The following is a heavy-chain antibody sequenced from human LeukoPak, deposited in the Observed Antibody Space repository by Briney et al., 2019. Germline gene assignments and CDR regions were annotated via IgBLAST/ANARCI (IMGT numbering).Heavy chain of an antibody. J-gene: IGHJ3*02. D-gene: IGHD3-10*01. Sequence: ASVKVSCKASGGTFSSYAISWVRQAPGQGLEWMGGIIPIFGTANYAQKFQGRVTITTDESTSTAYMELSSLRAEDTALYYCAKVRSKVAPQGITMVRGVKGAFDIWGQGTMVTVSS. CDR1: GGTFSSYA. CDR2: IIPIFGTA. V-gene: IGHV1-69*05. CDR3: AKVRSKVAPQGITMVRGVKGAFDI.